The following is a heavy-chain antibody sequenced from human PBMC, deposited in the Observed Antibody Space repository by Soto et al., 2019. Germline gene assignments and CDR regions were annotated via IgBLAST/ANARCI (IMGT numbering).Heavy chain of an antibody. V-gene: IGHV3-11*06. Sequence: GGSLRLSCAASGLTFRDYYISWIRQAPGKGLEWVSYISSSSSYTNYADSVKGRFTISRDNAKNSLYLQMNSLRAEDTDVYYCARVRSDFTVISWFDPWGQGTLVTVPQ. CDR2: ISSSSSYT. CDR1: GLTFRDYY. CDR3: ARVRSDFTVISWFDP. D-gene: IGHD4-4*01. J-gene: IGHJ5*02.